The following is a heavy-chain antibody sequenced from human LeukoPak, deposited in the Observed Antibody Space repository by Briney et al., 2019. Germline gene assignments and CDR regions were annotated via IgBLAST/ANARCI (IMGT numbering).Heavy chain of an antibody. CDR1: GXXFXGXW. D-gene: IGHD6-6*01. Sequence: GGXXRXXCTXXGXXFXGXWXXWARQLPGKGLVWVSRISPTGSTTSYADSVKGRFTVSRDNAKNTLYLQVNNLRAEDTAVYYCARGPNSNWSGLDFWGQGTLLTVSS. CDR2: ISPTGSTT. V-gene: IGHV3-74*01. CDR3: ARGPNSNWSGLDF. J-gene: IGHJ4*02.